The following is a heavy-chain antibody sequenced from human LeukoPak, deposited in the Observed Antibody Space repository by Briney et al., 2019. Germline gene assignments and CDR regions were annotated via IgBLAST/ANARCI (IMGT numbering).Heavy chain of an antibody. Sequence: ASVKVSCKASGYTFTSYDINWVRQATGQGLEWMGWMNPNSGNTGYAQKFQGRVTITRNTSISTAYMELSSLRSEDTAVYYCAKNIVVPAAHNYYFYYYMDVWGKGTTVTVSS. J-gene: IGHJ6*03. CDR2: MNPNSGNT. CDR1: GYTFTSYD. CDR3: AKNIVVPAAHNYYFYYYMDV. D-gene: IGHD2-2*01. V-gene: IGHV1-8*03.